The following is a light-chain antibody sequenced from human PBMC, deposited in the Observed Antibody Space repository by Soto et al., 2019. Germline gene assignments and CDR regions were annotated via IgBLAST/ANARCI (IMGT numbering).Light chain of an antibody. Sequence: DIQLTQSPSSLSASVGDRVTIACRASQRIRSYLNWYQQKPGKAPKLLIYSATSLHTGVPSRFSGSQSGTDLTLTISSLQREDFATYYCQQSHDIPLTFGGGTTVEIK. J-gene: IGKJ4*01. V-gene: IGKV1-39*01. CDR2: SAT. CDR3: QQSHDIPLT. CDR1: QRIRSY.